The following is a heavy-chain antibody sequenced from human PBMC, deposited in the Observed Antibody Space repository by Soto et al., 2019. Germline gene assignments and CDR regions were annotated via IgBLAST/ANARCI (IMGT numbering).Heavy chain of an antibody. CDR2: IKSDGGST. CDR3: ARGAKGAYYVDV. Sequence: EVQLVESGGGLVQPGGSLRLSCAASGFTFSDFWLHWVRQTPGKGLVWVSRIKSDGGSTNYADSVKGRFTISRDNAKNTVYLQMDSLRVEDTAVYYCARGAKGAYYVDVWGKGTTVTVSS. V-gene: IGHV3-74*01. J-gene: IGHJ6*03. D-gene: IGHD2-21*01. CDR1: GFTFSDFW.